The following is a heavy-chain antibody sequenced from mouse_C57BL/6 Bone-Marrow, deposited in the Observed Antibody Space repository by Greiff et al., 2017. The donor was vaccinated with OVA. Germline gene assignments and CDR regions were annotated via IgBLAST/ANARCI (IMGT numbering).Heavy chain of an antibody. CDR3: EARFATVNYAMDY. CDR1: GYTFTSYW. CDR2: IHPNSGST. J-gene: IGHJ4*01. Sequence: QVQLQQPGAELVKPGASVKLSCKASGYTFTSYWMHWVKQRPGQGLEWIGMIHPNSGSTNYNEKFKSKATLTVDKSSSTAYMQLSSLTSEDSAVYYCEARFATVNYAMDYWGQGTSVTVSS. V-gene: IGHV1-64*01. D-gene: IGHD1-1*01.